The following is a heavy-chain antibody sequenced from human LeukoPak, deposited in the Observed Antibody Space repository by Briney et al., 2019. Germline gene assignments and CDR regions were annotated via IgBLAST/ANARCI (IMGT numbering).Heavy chain of an antibody. CDR2: ISAYNGNT. CDR1: GYTLTSYG. J-gene: IGHJ6*02. Sequence: ASVKVSCKASGYTLTSYGISWVRQAPGQGLEWMGWISAYNGNTNYAQKLQGRVTMTTDTSTSTAYMELRSLRSDDTAVYYCARDNLLGYCSSTSCYGYYYYGMDVWGQGTTVTVSS. V-gene: IGHV1-18*01. CDR3: ARDNLLGYCSSTSCYGYYYYGMDV. D-gene: IGHD2-2*01.